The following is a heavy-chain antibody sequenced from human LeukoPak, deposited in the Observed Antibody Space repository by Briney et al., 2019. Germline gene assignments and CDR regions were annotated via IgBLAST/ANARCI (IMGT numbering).Heavy chain of an antibody. CDR2: INPNDGDT. J-gene: IGHJ4*02. D-gene: IGHD2-2*01. V-gene: IGHV1-2*02. CDR1: GYTFTDYY. Sequence: ASVKVPCKASGYTFTDYYMHWVRQAPGQGFEWMGWINPNDGDTNYAQKFQGRVTMTRDTSISTAHMEVSRLRSDDTAVYYCARANFLYCSSSTCLFDYWGQGTLVTASS. CDR3: ARANFLYCSSSTCLFDY.